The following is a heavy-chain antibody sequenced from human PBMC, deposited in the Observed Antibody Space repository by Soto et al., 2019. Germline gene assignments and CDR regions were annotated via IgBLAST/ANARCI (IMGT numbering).Heavy chain of an antibody. D-gene: IGHD1-26*01. V-gene: IGHV6-1*01. Sequence: SQTLSLTCVISGDSVSSNSAAWNWIRQSPSRGLEWLGRTYYRSKWYNDYAVSVKSRITINPDTSKNQFSLQLNSVTPEDTAVYYFSIVSLPILGAISDAFDIWGQGTMVTVSS. CDR2: TYYRSKWYN. CDR3: SIVSLPILGAISDAFDI. J-gene: IGHJ3*02. CDR1: GDSVSSNSAA.